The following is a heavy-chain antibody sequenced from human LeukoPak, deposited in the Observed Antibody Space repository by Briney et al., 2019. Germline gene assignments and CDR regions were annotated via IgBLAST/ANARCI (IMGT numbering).Heavy chain of an antibody. D-gene: IGHD3-22*01. V-gene: IGHV4-34*01. J-gene: IGHJ4*02. CDR1: GESFSYNY. CDR2: INHSGRV. Sequence: SETLSLTCAVSGESFSYNYWTWVRQPPGKGLEWVGDINHSGRVNYRPSLKSRVTISVDTSKSHFSLKLSAVTAADTAVYYCARGLGPMSPSLDYWGQGSLVTVSS. CDR3: ARGLGPMSPSLDY.